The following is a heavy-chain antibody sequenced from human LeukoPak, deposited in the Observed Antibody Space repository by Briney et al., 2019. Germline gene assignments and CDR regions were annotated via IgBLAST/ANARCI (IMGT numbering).Heavy chain of an antibody. Sequence: SETLSLTCTVYGGSFSGYYWSWIRQPPGKGLEWIGEINHSGSTYYNPSLKSRVTISVDRSKNQFSLKLSSVTAADTAVYYCAIDGRANYYYYYMDVWGKGTTVTVSS. J-gene: IGHJ6*03. CDR1: GGSFSGYY. D-gene: IGHD2-15*01. CDR2: INHSGST. V-gene: IGHV4-34*01. CDR3: AIDGRANYYYYYMDV.